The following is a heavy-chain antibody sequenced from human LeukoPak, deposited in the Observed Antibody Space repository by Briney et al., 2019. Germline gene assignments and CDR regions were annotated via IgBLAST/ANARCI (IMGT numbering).Heavy chain of an antibody. CDR3: AKDRDGGSTTTAKGFDY. V-gene: IGHV3-23*01. Sequence: GGSLRLSCAASGFTFSSYGMSWVRQAPGKGLEWVSVVSARGDTTYYADSVKGRFTMSRDNSKNLYLQVNSLRAEDTAVYYCAKDRDGGSTTTAKGFDYWGQGTLVTVSS. D-gene: IGHD2/OR15-2a*01. J-gene: IGHJ4*02. CDR2: VSARGDTT. CDR1: GFTFSSYG.